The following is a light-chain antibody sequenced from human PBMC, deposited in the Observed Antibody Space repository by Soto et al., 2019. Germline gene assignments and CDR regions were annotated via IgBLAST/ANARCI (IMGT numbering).Light chain of an antibody. V-gene: IGKV3-20*01. CDR3: QQYGSAPGT. J-gene: IGKJ1*01. CDR1: QRGSSSY. Sequence: EIVLTQSPGTLSLSPGESVTISCRASQRGSSSYLAWYQQKPGQAPRLLIYGASSRATGIADRFSGSGSGTDFSLTISRLEPEDFAVYSCQQYGSAPGTVGQGTKVESK. CDR2: GAS.